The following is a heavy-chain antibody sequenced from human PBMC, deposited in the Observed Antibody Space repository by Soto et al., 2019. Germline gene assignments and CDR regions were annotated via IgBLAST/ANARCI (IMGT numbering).Heavy chain of an antibody. V-gene: IGHV1-69*12. J-gene: IGHJ2*01. CDR1: GGTSSSYA. CDR3: ARPGGTVAGPTGWYFDL. Sequence: QVQLVQSGAEVKKPGSSVKVSCKASGGTSSSYAISWVRQAPGQGLEWMGGIIPIFGTANYAQKFQGRVTITADESTSTAYMELSSLRSEDTAVYYCARPGGTVAGPTGWYFDLWGRGTLVTVSS. CDR2: IIPIFGTA. D-gene: IGHD6-19*01.